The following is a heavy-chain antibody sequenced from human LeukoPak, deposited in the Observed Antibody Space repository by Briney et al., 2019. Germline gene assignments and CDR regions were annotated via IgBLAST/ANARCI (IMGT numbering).Heavy chain of an antibody. D-gene: IGHD2-2*01. V-gene: IGHV1-2*02. CDR3: ARGHTIKSFDS. CDR2: INPNSGDT. J-gene: IGHJ4*02. Sequence: ASVKVSCKASGYTFIGYYMHWVRQAPGQGLEWMGWINPNSGDTNYAQNFQGRVTMTRDTSISTAYMELSRLMSDDTAVFYCARGHTIKSFDSWGQGTLVTVSS. CDR1: GYTFIGYY.